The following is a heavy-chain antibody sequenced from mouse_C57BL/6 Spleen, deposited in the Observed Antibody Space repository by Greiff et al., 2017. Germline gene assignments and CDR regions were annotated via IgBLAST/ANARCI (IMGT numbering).Heavy chain of an antibody. CDR3: ARAVVATNYFDY. V-gene: IGHV1-82*01. J-gene: IGHJ2*01. CDR2: IYPGDGAT. Sequence: VQLQQSGPELVKPGASVKISCKASGYAFSSSWMNWVKQRPGKGLEWIGRIYPGDGATNYNGKFKGKATLTADKSSSTAYMQLSSLTSEDSAVYFCARAVVATNYFDYWGQGTTLTVSS. D-gene: IGHD1-1*01. CDR1: GYAFSSSW.